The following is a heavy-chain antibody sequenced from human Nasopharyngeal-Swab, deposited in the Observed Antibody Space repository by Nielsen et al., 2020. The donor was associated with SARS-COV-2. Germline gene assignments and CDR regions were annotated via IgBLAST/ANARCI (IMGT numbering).Heavy chain of an antibody. D-gene: IGHD6-13*01. Sequence: GESLKISCAASGFTFSSYSMNWVRQAPGKGLEWVSSISSSSSYIYYADSVKGRFTISRDSAKNSLYLQMNSLRAEDTAVYYCARDFLAAADIYAFDIWGQGTMVTVSS. CDR3: ARDFLAAADIYAFDI. V-gene: IGHV3-21*01. CDR2: ISSSSSYI. J-gene: IGHJ3*02. CDR1: GFTFSSYS.